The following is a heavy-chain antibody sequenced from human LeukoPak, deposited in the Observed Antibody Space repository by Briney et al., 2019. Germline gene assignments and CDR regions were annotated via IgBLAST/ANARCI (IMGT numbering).Heavy chain of an antibody. CDR1: GFTFSSYS. D-gene: IGHD2-2*01. Sequence: GGSLRLSCAASGFTFSSYSMNWVRQAPGKGLEWVSSISSSSSYIYYADSVKGRFTISRDNAKNSLYLQMNSLRAEDTAVYYCAGDLVVVPAAINEDWFDPWGQGTLVTVSS. CDR2: ISSSSSYI. CDR3: AGDLVVVPAAINEDWFDP. V-gene: IGHV3-21*01. J-gene: IGHJ5*02.